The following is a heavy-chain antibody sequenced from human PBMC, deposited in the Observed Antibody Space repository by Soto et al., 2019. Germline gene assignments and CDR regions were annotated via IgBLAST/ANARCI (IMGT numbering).Heavy chain of an antibody. CDR2: ISSNSATI. CDR1: GFIADDYA. CDR3: VNDMKWGGMTTLHYFDS. D-gene: IGHD4-17*01. Sequence: EVQLVESGGGLVQPGRSLRLSCVASGFIADDYAMHWVRQAPGKGLEWVSGISSNSATINYADSVKGRFTISRDNAKNSLFLQMTSLRPEDTAFYYCVNDMKWGGMTTLHYFDSWGQGTLVTVSS. V-gene: IGHV3-9*02. J-gene: IGHJ4*02.